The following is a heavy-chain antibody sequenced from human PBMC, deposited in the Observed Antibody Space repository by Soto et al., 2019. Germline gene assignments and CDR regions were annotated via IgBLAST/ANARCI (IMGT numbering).Heavy chain of an antibody. J-gene: IGHJ3*02. V-gene: IGHV4-59*11. Sequence: AQLQQSGPGLVKPSETLSLTCRVTDGSIRGHYWTWIRPSPGRCLEWSGTLLYRESTNYNPSLEGRVSISVDTARKELSLQLNSVTAPDTAGYYCAREKDRILGRYALDTWGPGTMVMGSS. CDR2: LLYREST. CDR3: AREKDRILGRYALDT. D-gene: IGHD2-15*01. CDR1: DGSIRGHY.